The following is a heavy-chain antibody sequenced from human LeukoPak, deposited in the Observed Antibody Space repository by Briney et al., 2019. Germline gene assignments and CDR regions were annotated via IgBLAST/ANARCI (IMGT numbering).Heavy chain of an antibody. CDR2: ITSSSTYI. CDR1: GFTFSSYG. CDR3: ARDPYSGNYGNYYYYYMDV. V-gene: IGHV3-21*01. Sequence: GGSLRLSCAASGFTFSSYGMSWARQAPGKALEWVSSITSSSTYIFYADSVKGRFTISRDNAKNSLYLQMNSLGPEDTAVYYCARDPYSGNYGNYYYYYMDVWGKGTTVTISS. D-gene: IGHD1-26*01. J-gene: IGHJ6*03.